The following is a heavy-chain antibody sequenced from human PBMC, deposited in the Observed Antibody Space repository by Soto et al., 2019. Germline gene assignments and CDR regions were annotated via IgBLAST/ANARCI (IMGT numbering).Heavy chain of an antibody. Sequence: SETLSLTCAVYGGSFSGYYWSWIRQPPGKGLEWIGEINHSGSTNYNPSLKSRVTISVDTSKNQFSLKLSSVTAADTAVYYCARATPYVTYYDFWSGYSWIWFDPWCQGTLVTVSS. CDR1: GGSFSGYY. D-gene: IGHD3-3*01. V-gene: IGHV4-34*01. CDR3: ARATPYVTYYDFWSGYSWIWFDP. CDR2: INHSGST. J-gene: IGHJ5*02.